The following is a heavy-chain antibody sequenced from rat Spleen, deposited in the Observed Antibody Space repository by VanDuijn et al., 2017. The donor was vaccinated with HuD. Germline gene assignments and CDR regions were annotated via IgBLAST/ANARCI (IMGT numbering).Heavy chain of an antibody. Sequence: QVQLKESGPGLVQPSQTLSLTCTVSGFSLSNYGLIWVRQPPGKGLEWMGGIWGDGSTDYNSALKSRLSISRDTSKSQVFLKMNSLQTEDTAIYFCARSDYYSGSFPYWGQGVMVTVSS. CDR1: GFSLSNYG. CDR3: ARSDYYSGSFPY. V-gene: IGHV2-13*01. J-gene: IGHJ2*01. CDR2: IWGDGST. D-gene: IGHD1-1*01.